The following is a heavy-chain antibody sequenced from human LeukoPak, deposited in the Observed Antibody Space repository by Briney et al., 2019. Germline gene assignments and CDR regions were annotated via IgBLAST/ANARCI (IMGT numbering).Heavy chain of an antibody. Sequence: GDSVTVSCTASGYTFTGYYMHWVRQAPGEGLEWMGWINPNSGGTNYAQMFQGTVTITRDTSISTANMELSRLSSDDTAVYCCARASSGRELYSPSDYWGQGTLVTVSS. D-gene: IGHD1-26*01. CDR1: GYTFTGYY. V-gene: IGHV1-2*02. J-gene: IGHJ4*02. CDR2: INPNSGGT. CDR3: ARASSGRELYSPSDY.